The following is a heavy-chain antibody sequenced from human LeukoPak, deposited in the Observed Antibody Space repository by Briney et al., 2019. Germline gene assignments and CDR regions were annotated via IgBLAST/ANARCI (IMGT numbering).Heavy chain of an antibody. CDR3: ARALSKERWLQFNRLYNYYFDY. Sequence: GGSLRLSCAASEFTFSTYAMHWVRQAPGKGLEWVAVISYDGNNKYYADSVKGRFTISRDNSKDTLYLQMNSLRSDDTAVYYCARALSKERWLQFNRLYNYYFDYWGQGTLVTVSS. J-gene: IGHJ4*02. D-gene: IGHD5-24*01. CDR2: ISYDGNNK. CDR1: EFTFSTYA. V-gene: IGHV3-30*04.